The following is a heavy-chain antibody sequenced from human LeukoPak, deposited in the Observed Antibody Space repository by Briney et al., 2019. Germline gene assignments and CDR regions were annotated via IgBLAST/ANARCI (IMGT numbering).Heavy chain of an antibody. V-gene: IGHV1-2*02. CDR1: GYTFTGYY. D-gene: IGHD5-18*01. J-gene: IGHJ6*02. CDR2: INPNSGGT. CDR3: ARDLVGYSYGYYYYGMDV. Sequence: GASVKVSCKASGYTFTGYYMHWVRQAPGQGLEGMGWINPNSGGTNYAQKFQGRVTMARDTSISTAYMELSRLRSDDTAVYYCARDLVGYSYGYYYYGMDVWGQGTTVTVSS.